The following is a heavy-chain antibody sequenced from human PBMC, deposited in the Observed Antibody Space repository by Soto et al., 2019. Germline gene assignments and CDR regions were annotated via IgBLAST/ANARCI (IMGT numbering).Heavy chain of an antibody. V-gene: IGHV1-69*01. D-gene: IGHD4-17*01. CDR3: ARDTDCGDFVYYYVMDV. Sequence: QVQLVQSGAEVKKPGSSVKVSCKASGGTFSSYAISWVRQAPGQGLEWMGGIIPIFGTANYAQKFQGRVTITADESTSTAYMELNSLRSEDTAVYYCARDTDCGDFVYYYVMDVWGQGTTFTVSS. CDR1: GGTFSSYA. CDR2: IIPIFGTA. J-gene: IGHJ6*02.